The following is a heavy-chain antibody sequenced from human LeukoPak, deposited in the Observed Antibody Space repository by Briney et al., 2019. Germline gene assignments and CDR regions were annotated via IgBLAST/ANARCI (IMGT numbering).Heavy chain of an antibody. CDR1: GYSFTGYY. Sequence: ASVKVSCKASGYSFTGYYMRWVRQAPGQGLEWMGWINPNSGGTNYAQKFQGRVTMTRDTSISTVYMELSSLRSDDAAVYFCATEGGPGLDFWGRGTLVTVSP. D-gene: IGHD1-14*01. CDR2: INPNSGGT. J-gene: IGHJ4*02. CDR3: ATEGGPGLDF. V-gene: IGHV1-2*02.